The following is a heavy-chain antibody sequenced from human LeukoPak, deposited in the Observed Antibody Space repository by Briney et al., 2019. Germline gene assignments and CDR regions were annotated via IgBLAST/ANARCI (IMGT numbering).Heavy chain of an antibody. Sequence: GGSLRLSCVFSGLKFSSFSFHLVRQAPGKGLEWVALISPDGINKYYEDSLKGRFTISRDNSRDTVYLELHSLTPEDTAVYFCAVELKSLGGTCLEDWGRGTPVAVSS. D-gene: IGHD2-15*01. V-gene: IGHV3-30*04. CDR3: AVELKSLGGTCLED. CDR2: ISPDGINK. CDR1: GLKFSSFS. J-gene: IGHJ4*02.